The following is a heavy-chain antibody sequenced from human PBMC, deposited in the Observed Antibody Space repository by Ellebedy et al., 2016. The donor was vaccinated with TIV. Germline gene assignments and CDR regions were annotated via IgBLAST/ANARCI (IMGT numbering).Heavy chain of an antibody. V-gene: IGHV1-18*01. CDR2: ISAYNGNT. J-gene: IGHJ6*03. Sequence: ASVKVSXKASSYTFTSYGISWVRQAPGQGLEWMGWISAYNGNTNYAQKFQGRVTMTRDTSISTAYMELSRLRSDDTAVYYCARSFYSNPMDVWGKGTTVTVSS. D-gene: IGHD4-11*01. CDR1: SYTFTSYG. CDR3: ARSFYSNPMDV.